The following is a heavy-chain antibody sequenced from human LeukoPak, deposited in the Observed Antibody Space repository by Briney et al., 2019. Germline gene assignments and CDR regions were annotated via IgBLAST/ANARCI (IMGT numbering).Heavy chain of an antibody. CDR2: IIPIFGTA. CDR1: GGTFSSYA. CDR3: ARFHVDTAMVDY. D-gene: IGHD5-18*01. Sequence: SVKVSCKAPGGTFSSYAISWVRQAPGQGLEWMGGIIPIFGTANYAQKFQGRVTITADESTSTAYMELSSLRSEDTAVYYCARFHVDTAMVDYWGQGTLVTVSS. J-gene: IGHJ4*02. V-gene: IGHV1-69*13.